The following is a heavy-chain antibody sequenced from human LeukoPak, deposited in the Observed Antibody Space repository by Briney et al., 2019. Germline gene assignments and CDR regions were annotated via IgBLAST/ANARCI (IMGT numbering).Heavy chain of an antibody. Sequence: SETLSLTCAVYGGSFSDYYWTWIRQTPGKGLEWIGEINHSGSTNYNPSLKSRITILVDTSKNYVSLKLSSVTAADTALYYCARDVRSDNSAYFAHDVFDIWGQGTMVTVSS. CDR2: INHSGST. CDR1: GGSFSDYY. CDR3: ARDVRSDNSAYFAHDVFDI. D-gene: IGHD3-22*01. V-gene: IGHV4-34*01. J-gene: IGHJ3*02.